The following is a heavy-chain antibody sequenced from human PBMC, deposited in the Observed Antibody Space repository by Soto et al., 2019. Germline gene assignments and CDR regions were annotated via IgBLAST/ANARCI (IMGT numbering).Heavy chain of an antibody. V-gene: IGHV4-59*08. D-gene: IGHD3-10*01. CDR2: IYYSGST. Sequence: SETLSLTCTVSGGSISGYCWSWIRQPPGKGLEWIGYIYYSGSTNYNPSLKSRVTISVDTSKNQFSLKLNSMTAADTAVYYCARHNYGSGSTYFDYWGQGTQVTVSS. CDR3: ARHNYGSGSTYFDY. CDR1: GGSISGYC. J-gene: IGHJ4*02.